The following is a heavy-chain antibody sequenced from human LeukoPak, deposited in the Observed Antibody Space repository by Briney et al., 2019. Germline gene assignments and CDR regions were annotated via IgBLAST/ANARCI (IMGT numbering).Heavy chain of an antibody. CDR3: ARRRYYDGSGYLE. Sequence: KPSETLSLTCSVSGESISRSDSYWDWIRQPPGKGLEWIGTIYYSGRTYYSPSLNSRVTMSVDTSSNQFSLNLRSVTAADTAVYYCARRRYYDGSGYLEWGQGTLLSVSS. CDR1: GESISRSDSY. D-gene: IGHD3-22*01. J-gene: IGHJ1*01. CDR2: IYYSGRT. V-gene: IGHV4-39*01.